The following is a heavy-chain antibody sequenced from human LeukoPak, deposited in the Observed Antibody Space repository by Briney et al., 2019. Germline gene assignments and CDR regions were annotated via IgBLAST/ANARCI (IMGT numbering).Heavy chain of an antibody. D-gene: IGHD6-13*01. J-gene: IGHJ4*02. V-gene: IGHV4-59*08. Sequence: PSETLSLTCTVSGGSISSYYWSWIRQPPGKGLEWIGYIYYSGSTNYNPSLKSRVTISVDTSKNQFSLKLSSVTAADTAVYYCASQAYSSLFDYWGQGTLVTVSS. CDR2: IYYSGST. CDR3: ASQAYSSLFDY. CDR1: GGSISSYY.